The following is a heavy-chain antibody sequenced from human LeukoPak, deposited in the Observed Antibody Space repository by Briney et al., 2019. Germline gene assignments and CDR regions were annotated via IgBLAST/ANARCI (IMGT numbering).Heavy chain of an antibody. CDR2: IWYDGSNR. Sequence: GGSLRLSCAASGFTFSTYAMHWVRQAPGKGLEWVAFIWYDGSNRHYADSVKGRFTISRDNSKNTLYLQINSLRAEDTAVYHCARGGLRGYCDYWGQGTLVTVSS. D-gene: IGHD4-17*01. CDR1: GFTFSTYA. CDR3: ARGGLRGYCDY. V-gene: IGHV3-33*01. J-gene: IGHJ4*02.